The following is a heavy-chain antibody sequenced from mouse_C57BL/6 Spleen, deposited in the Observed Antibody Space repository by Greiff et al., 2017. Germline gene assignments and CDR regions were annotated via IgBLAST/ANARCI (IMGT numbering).Heavy chain of an antibody. J-gene: IGHJ3*01. CDR3: ARRAEDDGYPWFAY. V-gene: IGHV1-59*01. CDR1: GYTFTSYW. D-gene: IGHD2-3*01. Sequence: QVQLQQPGAELVRPGTSVKLSCKASGYTFTSYWMHWVKQRPGQGLEWIGVIDPSDSYTNYNQKFKGKATLTVDTSSSTAYMQLSSLTSEDSAVYYCARRAEDDGYPWFAYWGQGTLVTVSA. CDR2: IDPSDSYT.